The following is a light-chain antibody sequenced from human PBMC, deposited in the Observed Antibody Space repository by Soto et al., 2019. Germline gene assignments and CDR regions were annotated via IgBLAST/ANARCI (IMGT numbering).Light chain of an antibody. CDR1: QSVSSY. Sequence: EIVLTQSPATLSLSPGERATLSCRASQSVSSYLAWYQQKPGQAPRLLIYDASNRATGIPARFSGSGSGTDFTLTISSLEPEDFAVYYCQQRSNWPLVITSGQGTRLESK. CDR3: QQRSNWPLVIT. J-gene: IGKJ5*01. V-gene: IGKV3-11*01. CDR2: DAS.